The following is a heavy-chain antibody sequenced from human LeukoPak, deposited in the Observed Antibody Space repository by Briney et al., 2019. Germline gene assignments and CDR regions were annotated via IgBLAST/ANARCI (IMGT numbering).Heavy chain of an antibody. CDR2: INIDGSST. CDR3: ARVTVGAPLDY. V-gene: IGHV3-74*01. D-gene: IGHD1-26*01. Sequence: GGSLRLSCAASGFTFRSYWMHWVRQAPGKGLVWVSRINIDGSSTNYADSVKGRFTISRDNAKNTLYLQMNSLRAEDTAVYYCARVTVGAPLDYWAREPWSPSPQ. J-gene: IGHJ4*02. CDR1: GFTFRSYW.